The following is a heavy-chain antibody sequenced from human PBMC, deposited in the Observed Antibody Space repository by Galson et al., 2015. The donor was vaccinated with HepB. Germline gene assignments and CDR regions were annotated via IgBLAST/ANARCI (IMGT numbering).Heavy chain of an antibody. CDR2: IWYDGSNK. CDR1: GFTFSSYG. D-gene: IGHD3-10*01. V-gene: IGHV3-33*08. J-gene: IGHJ4*02. Sequence: SLRLSCAASGFTFSSYGMHWVRQAPGKGLEWVAVIWYDGSNKYYADSVKGRFTISRDNSKNTLYLQMNSLRAEDTAVYYCARGASLWFGEAGVSFQGLDYWGQGTLVTVSS. CDR3: ARGASLWFGEAGVSFQGLDY.